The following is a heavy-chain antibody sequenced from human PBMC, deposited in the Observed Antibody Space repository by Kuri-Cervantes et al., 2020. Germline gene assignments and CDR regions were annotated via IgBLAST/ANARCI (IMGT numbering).Heavy chain of an antibody. CDR2: IRNRTNNYAT. Sequence: KVSCKASGYTFTGYYMHWVRQAPGQGLEWIGRIRNRTNNYATAYVASVKGRFTISRDDSKSTAYLQMNSLKTEDTAVYYCTRGVRYGDYVPTWFDPWGQGTLVTVSS. V-gene: IGHV3-73*01. D-gene: IGHD4-17*01. J-gene: IGHJ5*02. CDR1: GYTFTGYY. CDR3: TRGVRYGDYVPTWFDP.